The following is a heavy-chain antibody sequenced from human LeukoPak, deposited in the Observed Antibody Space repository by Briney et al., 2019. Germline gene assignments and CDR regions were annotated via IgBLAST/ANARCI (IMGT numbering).Heavy chain of an antibody. CDR3: AELGITMIGGV. D-gene: IGHD3-10*02. Sequence: GGSLSLSCAAYGFTFSSYEMNWVRQAPGQGLEWVSVMSYDGSNKYYADSVKGRFTISRDNSKNSLYLQMNSLRAEDTAVYYCAELGITMIGGVWGKGTTVTISS. CDR1: GFTFSSYE. CDR2: MSYDGSNK. J-gene: IGHJ6*04. V-gene: IGHV3-30*04.